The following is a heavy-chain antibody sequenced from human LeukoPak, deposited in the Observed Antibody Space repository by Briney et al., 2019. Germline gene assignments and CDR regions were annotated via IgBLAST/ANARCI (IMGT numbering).Heavy chain of an antibody. CDR3: ARVRGKCSSTSCYTRFDP. CDR2: IYYSGST. V-gene: IGHV4-59*01. D-gene: IGHD2-2*02. J-gene: IGHJ5*02. CDR1: GGSISSYY. Sequence: KSSETLSLTCTVSGGSISSYYWSWIRQPPGKGLEWIRYIYYSGSTNYNPSLKSRVTISVDTSKNQFSLKLSSVTAADTAVYYCARVRGKCSSTSCYTRFDPWGQGTLVTVSS.